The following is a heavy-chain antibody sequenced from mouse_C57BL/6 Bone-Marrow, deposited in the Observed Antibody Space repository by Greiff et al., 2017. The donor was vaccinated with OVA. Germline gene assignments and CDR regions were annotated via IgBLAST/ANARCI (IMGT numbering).Heavy chain of an antibody. D-gene: IGHD2-5*01. CDR2: IRNKANGYTT. J-gene: IGHJ1*03. Sequence: EVQGVESGGGLVQPGGSLSLSCAASGFTFTDYYMSWVRQPPGKALEWLGFIRNKANGYTTESSASVKGRFTISRDNSQSILYLQMHALRADDSATYYCASSLLYSNFCYFEVWGTGTTVTVSS. CDR1: GFTFTDYY. V-gene: IGHV7-3*01. CDR3: ASSLLYSNFCYFEV.